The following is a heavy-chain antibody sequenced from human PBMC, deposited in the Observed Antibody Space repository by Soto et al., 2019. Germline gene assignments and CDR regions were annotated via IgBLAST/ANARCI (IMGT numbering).Heavy chain of an antibody. V-gene: IGHV4-4*02. Sequence: NPSETLSLTCAVSGGSISSSNWWSWVRQPPGKGLEWIGEIYHSGSTNYNPSLKSRVTISVDKSKNQFSLKLSSVTAADTAVYYCARDCSSTSCSPGGYWGQGTLVTVSS. CDR3: ARDCSSTSCSPGGY. J-gene: IGHJ4*02. CDR1: GGSISSSNW. CDR2: IYHSGST. D-gene: IGHD2-2*01.